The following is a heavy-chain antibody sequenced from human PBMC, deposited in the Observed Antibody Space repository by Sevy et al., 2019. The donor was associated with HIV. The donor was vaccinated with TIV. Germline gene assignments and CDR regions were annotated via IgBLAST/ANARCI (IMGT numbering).Heavy chain of an antibody. CDR3: ARSISVRPGKGGIDI. CDR1: GFTFSSYS. D-gene: IGHD3-16*01. J-gene: IGHJ3*02. V-gene: IGHV3-21*01. CDR2: ISSTSTYI. Sequence: GGSLRLSCAASGFTFSSYSMNWVRQAPGKGLEWVSSISSTSTYIYYADSVKGRFTISRDNAKNSLYLQMNSLRAEDTAVYYCARSISVRPGKGGIDIWGQGTMVTVSS.